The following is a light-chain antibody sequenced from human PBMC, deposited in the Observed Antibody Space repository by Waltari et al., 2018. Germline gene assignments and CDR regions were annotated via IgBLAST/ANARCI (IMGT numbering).Light chain of an antibody. CDR1: TRSIGTHTL. V-gene: IGLV2-23*01. CDR2: ENI. CDR3: CSYAGSSTYV. J-gene: IGLJ1*01. Sequence: QSALTQPASVSGSPGQSITISCTGSTRSIGTHTLVSWYRQSPGKAPQVIIYENIKRPSGVSNRFSGSKSGNTASLTISGLQADDEADYYCCSYAGSSTYVFGSGTTVTVL.